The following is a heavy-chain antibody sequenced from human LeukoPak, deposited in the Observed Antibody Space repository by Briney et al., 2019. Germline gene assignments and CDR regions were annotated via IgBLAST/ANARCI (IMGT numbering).Heavy chain of an antibody. J-gene: IGHJ4*02. CDR1: GGSFSSGSYY. V-gene: IGHV4-61*01. D-gene: IGHD1-1*01. CDR3: ARAEWLEPTRY. CDR2: IYYSGST. Sequence: SETLSLTCTVSGGSFSSGSYYWSWIRQPPGKGLEWIGYIYYSGSTNYNPSLKSRVTISVDTSKNQFSLKLSSVTAADTAVYYCARAEWLEPTRYWGQGTLVTVSS.